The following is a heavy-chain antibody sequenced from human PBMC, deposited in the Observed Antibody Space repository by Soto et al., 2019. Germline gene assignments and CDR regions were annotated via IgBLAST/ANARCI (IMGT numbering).Heavy chain of an antibody. CDR1: GGSISSGGYY. V-gene: IGHV4-31*03. Sequence: SETLSLTCTVSGGSISSGGYYWSWIRQHPGKGLEWIGYIHYSGSTYYNPSLKSRVTISVGTSKNQFSLKLSSVIAADTAVYYCARAFSPTPRCINGVCYSANWFDPWGQGTLVTVSS. CDR3: ARAFSPTPRCINGVCYSANWFDP. D-gene: IGHD2-8*01. J-gene: IGHJ5*02. CDR2: IHYSGST.